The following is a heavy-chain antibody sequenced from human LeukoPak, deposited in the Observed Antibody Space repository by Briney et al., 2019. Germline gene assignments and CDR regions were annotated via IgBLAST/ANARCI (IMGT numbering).Heavy chain of an antibody. Sequence: SETLSLTCTVSGGSISSSSYYWGWIRQPPGKGLEWIGSIYYSGSTYYNPSLKSRVTISVDTSKNQFSLKLSSVTAADTAVYYCASASVVPAARFDYWGQGTLVTVSS. J-gene: IGHJ4*02. D-gene: IGHD2-2*01. V-gene: IGHV4-39*07. CDR1: GGSISSSSYY. CDR3: ASASVVPAARFDY. CDR2: IYYSGST.